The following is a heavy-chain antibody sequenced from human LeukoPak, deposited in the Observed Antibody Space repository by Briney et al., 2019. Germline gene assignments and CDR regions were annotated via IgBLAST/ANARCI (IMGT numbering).Heavy chain of an antibody. Sequence: GGSLRLSCAASGIIFSEFGMSWVRQAPGKGLEWVATVLGSGVPTYYAESVQGRFTISSDNSKNTLYLQMNSLRAEDTAVYYCAKPSHVLRFLEWWPFDPWGQGTLVTVSS. CDR1: GIIFSEFG. J-gene: IGHJ5*02. V-gene: IGHV3-23*01. CDR3: AKPSHVLRFLEWWPFDP. CDR2: VLGSGVPT. D-gene: IGHD3-3*01.